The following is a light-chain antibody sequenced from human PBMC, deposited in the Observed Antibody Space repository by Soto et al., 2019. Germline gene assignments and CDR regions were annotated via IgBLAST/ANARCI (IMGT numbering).Light chain of an antibody. Sequence: EIVLTQSPGTLSLSPGERATLSCRASQSVYNNLAWYQQKPGQAPRLLIYGASTRATGIPARFSGSGSGTEFTLTISSLQSEDFAVYFCQQYNNWTPVTFGPGTKVDIK. V-gene: IGKV3-15*01. CDR2: GAS. CDR1: QSVYNN. CDR3: QQYNNWTPVT. J-gene: IGKJ3*01.